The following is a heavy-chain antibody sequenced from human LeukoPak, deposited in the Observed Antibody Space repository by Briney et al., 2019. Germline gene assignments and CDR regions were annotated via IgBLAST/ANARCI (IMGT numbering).Heavy chain of an antibody. J-gene: IGHJ3*02. CDR3: ARERNEYYYDSSGYCSDAFDI. Sequence: ASVKVSCKASGYTFTGYYMHWVRQAPGQGLEWMGWINPNSGGTNYAQKLQGRVTMTRDTSISTAYMELSRLRSDDTAVYYCARERNEYYYDSSGYCSDAFDIWGQGTMVTVSS. CDR1: GYTFTGYY. CDR2: INPNSGGT. V-gene: IGHV1-2*02. D-gene: IGHD3-22*01.